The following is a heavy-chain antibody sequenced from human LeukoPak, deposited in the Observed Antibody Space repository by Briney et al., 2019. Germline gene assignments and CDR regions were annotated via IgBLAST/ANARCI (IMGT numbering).Heavy chain of an antibody. Sequence: PETPYLTCSVSGGSISNYYWSWIRQPAGKGLEWIGRIYTSGSTKYNPSLKSRVTMSLDKSKNQFSLKLSSVIAADTAVYYCANLHRDSDGYYYVDNWGQGTLCSVSS. J-gene: IGHJ4*02. D-gene: IGHD3-22*01. CDR1: GGSISNYY. CDR2: IYTSGST. V-gene: IGHV4-4*07. CDR3: ANLHRDSDGYYYVDN.